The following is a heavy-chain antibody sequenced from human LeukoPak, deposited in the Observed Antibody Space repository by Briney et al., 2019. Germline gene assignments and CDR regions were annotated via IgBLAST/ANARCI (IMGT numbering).Heavy chain of an antibody. D-gene: IGHD1-26*01. CDR3: ARVRELYRDH. Sequence: GGSLRLSCAASGFTFSSYMMNWVRQAPGKGLEWVSSISSSPTYIFYADSVKGRFTISRDNAKNSLYLQMNSLRAEDTAVYYCARVRELYRDHWGQGTLVTVSS. CDR2: ISSSPTYI. CDR1: GFTFSSYM. J-gene: IGHJ4*02. V-gene: IGHV3-21*01.